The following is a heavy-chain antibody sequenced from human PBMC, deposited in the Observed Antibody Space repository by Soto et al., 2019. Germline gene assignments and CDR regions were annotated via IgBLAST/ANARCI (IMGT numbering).Heavy chain of an antibody. CDR3: AKVSTVTTYHWFDP. CDR1: GFTFSRYG. D-gene: IGHD4-4*01. CDR2: ISHDGSNK. Sequence: GGSLRLSCAASGFTFSRYGMHWVRQAPGKGLEWVAAISHDGSNKYYADSVKGRFTISRDNSKNTLFLHMNSLRAEDTAVYYCAKVSTVTTYHWFDPWGQGTLVTVSS. V-gene: IGHV3-30*18. J-gene: IGHJ5*02.